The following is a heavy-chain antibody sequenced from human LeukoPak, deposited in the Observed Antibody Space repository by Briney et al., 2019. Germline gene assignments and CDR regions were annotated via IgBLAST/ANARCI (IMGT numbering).Heavy chain of an antibody. Sequence: ASVKVSCKASGYTFTSYGISWVRQAPGQGLEWMGWISAYNGNTNYAQKLQGRVTITADESTSTAYMELSSLRSEDTAVYYCARAPTTITMVRGADYFDYWGQGTLATVSS. D-gene: IGHD3-10*01. J-gene: IGHJ4*02. CDR2: ISAYNGNT. CDR3: ARAPTTITMVRGADYFDY. V-gene: IGHV1-18*01. CDR1: GYTFTSYG.